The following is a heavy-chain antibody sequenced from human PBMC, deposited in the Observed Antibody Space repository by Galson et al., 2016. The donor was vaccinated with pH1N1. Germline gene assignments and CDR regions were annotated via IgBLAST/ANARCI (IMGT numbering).Heavy chain of an antibody. Sequence: SVKVSCKASGDTFSSYYMHWVRQAPGQGLEWMGLILPNSGDTNFAKKFQGRVTMTRDTSISTAYMELTRLTSDDTAVYFCARELRGGSFDVWGQGTVVTVSS. CDR2: ILPNSGDT. V-gene: IGHV1-2*02. J-gene: IGHJ3*01. CDR3: ARELRGGSFDV. CDR1: GDTFSSYY. D-gene: IGHD2-15*01.